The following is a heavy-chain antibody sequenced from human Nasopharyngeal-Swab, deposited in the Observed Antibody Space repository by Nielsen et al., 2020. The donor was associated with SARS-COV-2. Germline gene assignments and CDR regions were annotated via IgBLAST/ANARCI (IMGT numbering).Heavy chain of an antibody. CDR3: ARGGYSYGLYYYYYYMDV. D-gene: IGHD5-18*01. Sequence: LSLTCAASGFTFSSYAMHWVRQAPGKGLEWVAVISYDGSNKYYADSVKGRFTISRDNSKNTLYLQMNSLRAEDTAVYYCARGGYSYGLYYYYYYMDVWGKGTTVTVSS. V-gene: IGHV3-30-3*01. J-gene: IGHJ6*03. CDR1: GFTFSSYA. CDR2: ISYDGSNK.